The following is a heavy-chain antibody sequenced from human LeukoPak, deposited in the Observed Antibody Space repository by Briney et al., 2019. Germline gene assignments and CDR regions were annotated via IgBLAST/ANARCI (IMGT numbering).Heavy chain of an antibody. CDR2: IYYSGST. V-gene: IGHV4-59*08. J-gene: IGHJ5*02. Sequence: SETLSLTCTASGGSTSSYYWSWIRQPPGKGLEWIGYIYYSGSTNHNPSLKSRVTVSVDTSKNQFSLKLSSVTAADTAVYYCARRMAAAGSYWFDPWGQGTLVTVSS. CDR1: GGSTSSYY. CDR3: ARRMAAAGSYWFDP. D-gene: IGHD6-13*01.